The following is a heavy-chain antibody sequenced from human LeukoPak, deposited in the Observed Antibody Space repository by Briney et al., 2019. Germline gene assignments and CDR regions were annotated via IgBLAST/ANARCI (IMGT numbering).Heavy chain of an antibody. V-gene: IGHV3-33*01. D-gene: IGHD4-23*01. CDR2: IWYDGSNK. CDR1: GFTFSSYG. CDR3: ARGYGGNSALFDY. J-gene: IGHJ4*02. Sequence: PGRSLRLSCAASGFTFSSYGMHWVRQAPGKGLEWVAVIWYDGSNKYYADSVKGRFTISRDNSKNTLCLQMNSLRAEDTAVYYCARGYGGNSALFDYWGQGTLVTVSS.